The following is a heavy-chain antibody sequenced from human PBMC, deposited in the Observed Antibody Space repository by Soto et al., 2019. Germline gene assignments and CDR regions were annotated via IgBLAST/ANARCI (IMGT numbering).Heavy chain of an antibody. J-gene: IGHJ6*02. D-gene: IGHD3-10*02. CDR2: ISWDGGST. V-gene: IGHV3-43D*04. CDR3: ACSYYYYYGTDV. Sequence: PGGSLRLSCAASGFTFDDYAMHWVRQAPGKGLEWVSLISWDGGSTYYADSVKGRFTISRDNSKNSLYLQMNSLRAEDTALYYCACSYYYYYGTDVWGQGTTVTVSS. CDR1: GFTFDDYA.